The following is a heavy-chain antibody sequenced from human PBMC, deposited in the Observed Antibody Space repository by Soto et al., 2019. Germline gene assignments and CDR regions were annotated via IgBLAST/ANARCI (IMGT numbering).Heavy chain of an antibody. Sequence: QVQLVQSGAEVKKPGSSVKVSCKACGGTFSSYAISWVRQAPGQGLEWMGGIIPIFGTANYAQKFQGRVTITADESTSTAYMELSSLRSEDTAVYSCARVKITGGANRNGEYGMDVWGQGTTVTVSS. CDR1: GGTFSSYA. D-gene: IGHD1-20*01. CDR3: ARVKITGGANRNGEYGMDV. V-gene: IGHV1-69*12. J-gene: IGHJ6*02. CDR2: IIPIFGTA.